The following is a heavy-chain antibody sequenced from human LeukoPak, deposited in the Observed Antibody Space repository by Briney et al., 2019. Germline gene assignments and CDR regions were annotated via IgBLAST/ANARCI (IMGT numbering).Heavy chain of an antibody. CDR1: GFTFSTYA. CDR2: ISSTSNYI. V-gene: IGHV3-21*01. Sequence: GGSLRLSCAASGFTFSTYAISWVRQAPGKGLEWVSCISSTSNYIFYADSVRGRFTISRDNAKNSLYLQMDSLRAEDTAVYYCARGGIITSYAFEIWGQGEMVTVS. D-gene: IGHD1-26*01. CDR3: ARGGIITSYAFEI. J-gene: IGHJ3*02.